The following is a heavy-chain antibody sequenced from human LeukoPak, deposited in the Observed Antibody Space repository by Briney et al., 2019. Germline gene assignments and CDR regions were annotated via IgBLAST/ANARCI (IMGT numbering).Heavy chain of an antibody. CDR1: GYTFTIYG. Sequence: ASVTVSCKASGYTFTIYGISWVRQAPGQGLEWMGWISAYNGNTNYAQKLQGRVTMTTDTSTSTAYMELRSLRSDDTAVYYCARDGLMVRGVRLVFFYWGQGTLVTVSS. J-gene: IGHJ4*02. V-gene: IGHV1-18*01. D-gene: IGHD3-10*01. CDR3: ARDGLMVRGVRLVFFY. CDR2: ISAYNGNT.